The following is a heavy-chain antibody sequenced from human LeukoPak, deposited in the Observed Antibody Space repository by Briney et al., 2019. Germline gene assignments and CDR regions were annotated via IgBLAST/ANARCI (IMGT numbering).Heavy chain of an antibody. J-gene: IGHJ4*02. CDR2: IIPIFGTA. V-gene: IGHV1-69*13. Sequence: SVKVSCKASGGTFSSYAISWVRQAPGQGLEWMEGIIPIFGTANYAQKFQGRVTITADESTSTAYMELSSLRSEDTAVYYCARGNYYDSSGYYYSGYWGQGTLVTVSS. CDR1: GGTFSSYA. D-gene: IGHD3-22*01. CDR3: ARGNYYDSSGYYYSGY.